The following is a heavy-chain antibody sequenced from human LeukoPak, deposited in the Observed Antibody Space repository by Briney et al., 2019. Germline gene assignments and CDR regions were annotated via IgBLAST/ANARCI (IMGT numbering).Heavy chain of an antibody. CDR1: GGTFSSYA. CDR2: IIPIFGTA. V-gene: IGHV1-69*05. CDR3: GVGGRYSSSSNYYYYMDV. J-gene: IGHJ6*03. D-gene: IGHD6-13*01. Sequence: SVKVSCKASGGTFSSYAISWVRQAPGQGLEWMGGIIPIFGTANYAQKFQGRVTITTDESTSTAYMELSSLRYEDTAVYYCGVGGRYSSSSNYYYYMDVWGKGTTVTVSS.